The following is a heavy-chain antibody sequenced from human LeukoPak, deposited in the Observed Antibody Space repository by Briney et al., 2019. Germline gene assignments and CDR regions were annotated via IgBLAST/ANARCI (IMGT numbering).Heavy chain of an antibody. D-gene: IGHD5-18*01. CDR2: IIPIFGTA. Sequence: SVKVSCKASGGTFSSYAISWVRQAPGQGLEWMGGIIPIFGTANNAQKFQGRVTMTEDTSTDTAYMELSSLRSEDTAVYYCATTRGYSYGLRGTDWFDPWGQGTLVTVSS. CDR1: GGTFSSYA. J-gene: IGHJ5*02. V-gene: IGHV1-69*06. CDR3: ATTRGYSYGLRGTDWFDP.